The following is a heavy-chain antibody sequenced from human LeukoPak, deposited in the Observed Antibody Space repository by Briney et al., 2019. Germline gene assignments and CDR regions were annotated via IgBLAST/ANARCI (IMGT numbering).Heavy chain of an antibody. CDR2: IIPIFGTA. CDR1: GGTFSSYA. Sequence: ASVKVSCKASGGTFSSYAISWVRQAPGQGLEWMGGIIPIFGTAHYAQKFQGRVTITADESTSTAYMELSSLRSEDTAVYYCAREYYYDSSGYQDYYYYGMDVWGQGTTVTVSS. CDR3: AREYYYDSSGYQDYYYYGMDV. D-gene: IGHD3-22*01. J-gene: IGHJ6*02. V-gene: IGHV1-69*13.